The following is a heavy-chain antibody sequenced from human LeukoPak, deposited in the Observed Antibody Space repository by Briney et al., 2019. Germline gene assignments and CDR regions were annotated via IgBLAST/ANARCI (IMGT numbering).Heavy chain of an antibody. D-gene: IGHD4-4*01. V-gene: IGHV4-34*01. J-gene: IGHJ5*02. CDR2: VYYSGTT. Sequence: PSETLSLTCAVYGGSFSGYYWGWIRQPPGKGLEWIATVYYSGTTNYNPSLMRRVTIFVDTSKNQFSLKLSSVTAVDTAVYYCARVQYASGWFDPWGQGTLVTVSS. CDR1: GGSFSGYY. CDR3: ARVQYASGWFDP.